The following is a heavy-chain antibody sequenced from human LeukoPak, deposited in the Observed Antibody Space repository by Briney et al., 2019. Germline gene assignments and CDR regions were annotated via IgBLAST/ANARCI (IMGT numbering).Heavy chain of an antibody. CDR2: IYYSGST. D-gene: IGHD6-25*01. Sequence: PSETLSLTCSVSGYSISSGYYWGWIRQPPGKGLEWIGSIYYSGSTYYNPSLKSRVTISVDTSKNQFSLKLSSVTAADTAVYYCARDGRSSVSYPAFDIWGQGTMVTVSS. J-gene: IGHJ3*02. V-gene: IGHV4-38-2*02. CDR1: GYSISSGYY. CDR3: ARDGRSSVSYPAFDI.